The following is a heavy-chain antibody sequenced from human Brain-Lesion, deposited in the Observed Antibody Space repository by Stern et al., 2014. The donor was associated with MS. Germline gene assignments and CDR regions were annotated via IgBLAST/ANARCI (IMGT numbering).Heavy chain of an antibody. V-gene: IGHV3-23*04. Sequence: EVQLVESGGGLVQPGGSLRLSCAASGFSFSTYAMSWVRQTPGKGLQWVSVISGGGGPTYYADSVKGRFTISRGNSTNTLYMQMDSLRADDTAVYYCAKWPHHIAVAGTRYFQHWGQGTLVTVSS. CDR2: ISGGGGPT. D-gene: IGHD6-19*01. CDR3: AKWPHHIAVAGTRYFQH. J-gene: IGHJ1*01. CDR1: GFSFSTYA.